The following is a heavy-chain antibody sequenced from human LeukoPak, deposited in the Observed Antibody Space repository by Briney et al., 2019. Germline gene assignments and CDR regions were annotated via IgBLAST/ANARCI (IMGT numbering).Heavy chain of an antibody. V-gene: IGHV3-48*03. Sequence: GGSLRLSCAASGFTFSSYEMNWVRRAPGKGLEWVSYISSSGSTMHYADSVKGRFTISRDNAKNSLYLQMNSLRAEDTAVYYCARVWGLYYDYVWGSWPHDYWGQGTLVTVSS. D-gene: IGHD3-16*01. CDR1: GFTFSSYE. CDR3: ARVWGLYYDYVWGSWPHDY. CDR2: ISSSGSTM. J-gene: IGHJ4*02.